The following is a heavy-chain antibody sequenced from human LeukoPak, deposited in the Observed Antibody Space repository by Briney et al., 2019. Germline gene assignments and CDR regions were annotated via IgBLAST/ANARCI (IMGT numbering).Heavy chain of an antibody. Sequence: GRSLRLSCAASGFTFSSYAMHWVRQAPGKGLEWVAVISYDGSNKYYADSVKGRFTISRDDSKNTLYLQMNSLRAEDTAVYYCAEDNAVVQLALDYWGQGTLVTVSS. CDR3: AEDNAVVQLALDY. V-gene: IGHV3-30-3*01. D-gene: IGHD6-6*01. J-gene: IGHJ4*02. CDR2: ISYDGSNK. CDR1: GFTFSSYA.